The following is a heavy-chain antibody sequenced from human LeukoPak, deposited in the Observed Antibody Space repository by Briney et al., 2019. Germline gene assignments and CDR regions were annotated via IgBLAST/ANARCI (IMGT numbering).Heavy chain of an antibody. CDR2: ISSSSGTI. D-gene: IGHD3-3*01. V-gene: IGHV3-48*01. J-gene: IGHJ4*02. CDR3: AKDGRFLEWLFDY. CDR1: GFTFSSHS. Sequence: GGSLRLSCAASGFTFSSHSMNWVRQAPGKGLEWVSYISSSSGTIYYGDSVKGRFTISRDNSKNTLYLQMNSLRAEDTAVYYCAKDGRFLEWLFDYWGQGTLVTVSS.